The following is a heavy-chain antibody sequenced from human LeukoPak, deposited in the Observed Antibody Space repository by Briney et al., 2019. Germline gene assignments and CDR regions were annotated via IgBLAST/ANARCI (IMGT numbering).Heavy chain of an antibody. J-gene: IGHJ4*02. CDR2: ISYDGSNK. CDR1: GFTFSSYA. V-gene: IGHV3-30-3*01. CDR3: ARRALADFDY. D-gene: IGHD6-19*01. Sequence: GGSLRLSCAASGFTFSSYAMHWVRQAPGKGLEWVAVISYDGSNKYYADSVKGRFTISRDNSKNTLYLQMNSLRAEDTAAYYCARRALADFDYWGQGTLVTVSS.